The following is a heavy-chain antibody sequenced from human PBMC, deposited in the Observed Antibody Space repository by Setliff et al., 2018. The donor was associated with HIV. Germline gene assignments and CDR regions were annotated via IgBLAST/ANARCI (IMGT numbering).Heavy chain of an antibody. CDR3: AKTYYYDSSGYYYFDS. Sequence: GGSLRLSCAASGFTFSSYSMNWVRQAQGKGLEWVSSISSSSSYIYYADSVKVRFTISRDNAKTSLYLQINSLRAEDTAVYYCAKTYYYDSSGYYYFDSWGQGTLVTVSS. J-gene: IGHJ4*02. CDR2: ISSSSSYI. D-gene: IGHD3-22*01. CDR1: GFTFSSYS. V-gene: IGHV3-21*04.